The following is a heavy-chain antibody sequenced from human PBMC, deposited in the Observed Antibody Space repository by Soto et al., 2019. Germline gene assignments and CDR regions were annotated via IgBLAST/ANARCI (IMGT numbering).Heavy chain of an antibody. J-gene: IGHJ4*02. CDR2: ISGSGGST. CDR3: ARRGSGRDYGY. Sequence: EVQLLESGGGLVQPGGSLRLSCAASGFTFSSYAMRWVRQAPGKGLEWVSAISGSGGSTYYADSVKGRFTISRDNSKNTLYLQMNSLRVEDTAVYYCARRGSGRDYGYWGQGTLVTVSS. CDR1: GFTFSSYA. D-gene: IGHD1-26*01. V-gene: IGHV3-23*01.